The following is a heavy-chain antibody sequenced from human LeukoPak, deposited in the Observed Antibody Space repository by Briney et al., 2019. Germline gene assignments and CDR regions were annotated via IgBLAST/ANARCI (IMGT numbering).Heavy chain of an antibody. Sequence: GGSLRLSCAASGFTFSSYAMSWVRHTPGKGPEWVSGISGSGSSTYYADSVKGRFTISRDNSKNTLYLQMNSLRAEDTAVYYCAKGPSDIVVSYYGMDVWGQGTTVTVSS. D-gene: IGHD5-12*01. CDR1: GFTFSSYA. CDR2: ISGSGSST. CDR3: AKGPSDIVVSYYGMDV. J-gene: IGHJ6*02. V-gene: IGHV3-23*01.